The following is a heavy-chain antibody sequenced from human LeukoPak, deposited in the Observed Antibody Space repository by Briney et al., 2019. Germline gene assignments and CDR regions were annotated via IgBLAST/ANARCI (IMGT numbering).Heavy chain of an antibody. J-gene: IGHJ6*03. V-gene: IGHV3-20*04. CDR2: ISWNGGST. Sequence: GGSLRLSCAASGFTFDDYGMSWVRQAPGKGLEWVSGISWNGGSTGYADSVKGRFTISRDNAKNSLYLQMNSLRAEDTALYYCASLPDYYGSGSYGYYYMDVWGKGTTVTVSS. D-gene: IGHD3-10*01. CDR1: GFTFDDYG. CDR3: ASLPDYYGSGSYGYYYMDV.